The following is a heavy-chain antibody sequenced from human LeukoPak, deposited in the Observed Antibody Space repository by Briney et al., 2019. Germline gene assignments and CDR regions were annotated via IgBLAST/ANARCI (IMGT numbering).Heavy chain of an antibody. V-gene: IGHV4-59*01. D-gene: IGHD2-2*01. J-gene: IGHJ5*02. CDR3: ARSGHCSSTSCYGRGFVWFDP. CDR1: GGSISSYY. CDR2: IYYSGST. Sequence: PSETLSLTCTVSGGSISSYYWSWIRQPPGKGLEWIGYIYYSGSTNYNPSLKSRVTISVDTSKNQFSLKLSSVTAADTAVYYCARSGHCSSTSCYGRGFVWFDPWGQGTLVTVSS.